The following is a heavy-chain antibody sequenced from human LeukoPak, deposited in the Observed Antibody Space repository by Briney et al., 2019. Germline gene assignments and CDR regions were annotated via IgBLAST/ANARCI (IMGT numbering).Heavy chain of an antibody. D-gene: IGHD2-2*01. CDR3: ARDSSSYCSSTSCYLGYYYYMDV. J-gene: IGHJ6*03. CDR1: GDSITSNYY. V-gene: IGHV4-38-2*02. Sequence: SETLSLTCTVSGDSITSNYYWGWIRQAPGKGLEWIGSVFHFGTAYYNPSLTSRVSISPDTSKNQFSLNVTSLTADDTAVYYCARDSSSYCSSTSCYLGYYYYMDVWGKGTTVTVSS. CDR2: VFHFGTA.